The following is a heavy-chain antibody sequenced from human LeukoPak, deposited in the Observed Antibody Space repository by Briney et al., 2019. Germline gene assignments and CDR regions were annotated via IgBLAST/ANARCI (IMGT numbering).Heavy chain of an antibody. CDR1: GASISSYY. CDR2: ISYSGNT. J-gene: IGHJ5*01. CDR3: AREPGHSGWFES. Sequence: SETLSLTCTVSGASISSYYWSWIRQPPGKGLEWIGYISYSGNTEYNPSLKSRLTISVDTSKNQFSLKLSSVTAADAALYYCAREPGHSGWFESWGQGTLVTASS. V-gene: IGHV4-59*01. D-gene: IGHD1-1*01.